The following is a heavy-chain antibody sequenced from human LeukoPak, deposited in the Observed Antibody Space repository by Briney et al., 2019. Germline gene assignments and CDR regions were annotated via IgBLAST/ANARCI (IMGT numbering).Heavy chain of an antibody. CDR2: INAGNGNT. V-gene: IGHV1-3*01. J-gene: IGHJ3*02. Sequence: ASVKVSCKASGYTFTSYAMHWVRQAPGQRLEWMGWINAGNGNTKYSQKFQGRVTITRDTSASTAYMELRSLRSDDTAVYYCARDWGSDAFDIWGQGTMVTVSS. CDR3: ARDWGSDAFDI. CDR1: GYTFTSYA. D-gene: IGHD3-16*01.